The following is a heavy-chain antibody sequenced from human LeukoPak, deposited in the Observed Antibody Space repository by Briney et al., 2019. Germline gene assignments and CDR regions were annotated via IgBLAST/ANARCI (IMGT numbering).Heavy chain of an antibody. D-gene: IGHD6-19*01. CDR2: INPNSGGT. CDR1: GYTFTGYY. J-gene: IGHJ6*03. CDR3: ARVESSGWSAYYYYYMDV. V-gene: IGHV1-2*02. Sequence: ASVKVSCKASGYTFTGYYMHWVRQAPGQGLEWMGWINPNSGGTNYAQKLQGRVTMTTDTSTSTAYMELRSLRSDDTAVYYCARVESSGWSAYYYYYMDVWGKGTTVTVSS.